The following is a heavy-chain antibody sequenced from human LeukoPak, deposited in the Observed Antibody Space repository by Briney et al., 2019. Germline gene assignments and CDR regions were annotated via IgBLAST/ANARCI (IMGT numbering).Heavy chain of an antibody. V-gene: IGHV4-59*01. CDR2: IYYSGST. Sequence: PSETLSLTCTVSGGSISSYYWSWIRQPPGKGLEWIGYIYYSGSTNYNPSLKSRVTISVDTSKNQFSLKLSSVTAADTAVYYCARAKTGYSSNYNWFDPWGQGTLVTVSS. CDR1: GGSISSYY. CDR3: ARAKTGYSSNYNWFDP. D-gene: IGHD6-13*01. J-gene: IGHJ5*02.